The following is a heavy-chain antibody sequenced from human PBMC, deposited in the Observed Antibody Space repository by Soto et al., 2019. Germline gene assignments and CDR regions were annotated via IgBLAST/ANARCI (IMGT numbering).Heavy chain of an antibody. CDR3: ARYSNYVLYGMDV. CDR2: IYYSGST. V-gene: IGHV4-61*01. J-gene: IGHJ6*02. Sequence: SETRSLPCTVSGGSVSSGRYYWRWIRQPPGKGLEWIGYIYYSGSTNYNPSLKSRVTISVDTSKNQFSLKLSSVTAADTAVYYCARYSNYVLYGMDVWGQGTTVTVSS. D-gene: IGHD4-4*01. CDR1: GGSVSSGRYY.